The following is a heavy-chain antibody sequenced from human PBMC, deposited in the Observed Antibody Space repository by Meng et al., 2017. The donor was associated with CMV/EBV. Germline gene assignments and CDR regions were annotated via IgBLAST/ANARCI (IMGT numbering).Heavy chain of an antibody. CDR3: AKDNPELDY. D-gene: IGHD1-14*01. V-gene: IGHV3-21*04. J-gene: IGHJ4*02. CDR1: GFTFSSYS. CDR2: ISSSSSYI. Sequence: GESLKISCAASGFTFSSYSMNWVRQAPGKGLEWVSSISSSSSYIYYADSVKGRFTISRDNSKNTLYLQMNSLRAEDTAVYYCAKDNPELDYWGQGTLVTVSS.